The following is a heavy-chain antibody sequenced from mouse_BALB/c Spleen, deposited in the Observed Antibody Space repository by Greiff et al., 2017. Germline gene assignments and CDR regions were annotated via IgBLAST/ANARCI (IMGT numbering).Heavy chain of an antibody. CDR3: ARELGGAWFAY. CDR1: GYAFTNYL. D-gene: IGHD4-1*01. CDR2: INPGSGGT. Sequence: LVESGAELVRPGTSVKVSCKASGYAFTNYLIEWVKQRPGQGLEWIGVINPGSGGTNYNEKFKGKATLTADKSSSTAYMQLSSLTSDDSAVYFCARELGGAWFAYWGQGTLVTVSA. J-gene: IGHJ3*01. V-gene: IGHV1-54*03.